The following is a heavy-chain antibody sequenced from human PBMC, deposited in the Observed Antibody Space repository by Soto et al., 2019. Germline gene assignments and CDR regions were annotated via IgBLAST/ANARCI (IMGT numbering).Heavy chain of an antibody. CDR3: ARDNWGSLDY. Sequence: QVQLQESGPGLVKPSETLSLTCTVSGGSVSSDIYNWGWIRQPPGKGLEWIGYIFYSGRTKYNSYLESRVTLSIDTSQIQFFLNLYSVNAADTAIYYCARDNWGSLDYWGQGTLVTVSS. V-gene: IGHV4-61*01. CDR2: IFYSGRT. D-gene: IGHD7-27*01. J-gene: IGHJ4*02. CDR1: GGSVSSDIYN.